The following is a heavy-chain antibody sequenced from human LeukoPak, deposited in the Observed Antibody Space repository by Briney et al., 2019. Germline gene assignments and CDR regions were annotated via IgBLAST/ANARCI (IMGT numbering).Heavy chain of an antibody. Sequence: SETLSLTCAVYGGSSSGYYWSWIRQPPGKGLEWIGEIHHSGSTNYNPSLKSRVTISVDTSKNQFSLKLSSVTAADTAVYYCARGRGDYVWGSYRSSGAFDIWGQGTMVTVSS. V-gene: IGHV4-34*01. D-gene: IGHD3-16*02. CDR1: GGSSSGYY. J-gene: IGHJ3*02. CDR2: IHHSGST. CDR3: ARGRGDYVWGSYRSSGAFDI.